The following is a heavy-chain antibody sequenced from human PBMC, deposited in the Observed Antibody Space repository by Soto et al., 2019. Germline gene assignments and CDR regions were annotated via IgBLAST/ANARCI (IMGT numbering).Heavy chain of an antibody. J-gene: IGHJ2*01. CDR3: ARDPGLPGRYWYFDL. D-gene: IGHD3-9*01. CDR2: VNPKRGDA. CDR1: GYKFTDYY. Sequence: QVVLVQSGAEVKKPGDSVRVSCKPSGYKFTDYYIHWVRQAPGQGPEWMGWVNPKRGDAVYAQKFQGWVTVTRDTATTTAYLEVKRLSPDDTAVYFCARDPGLPGRYWYFDLWGRGTLVTVSS. V-gene: IGHV1-2*04.